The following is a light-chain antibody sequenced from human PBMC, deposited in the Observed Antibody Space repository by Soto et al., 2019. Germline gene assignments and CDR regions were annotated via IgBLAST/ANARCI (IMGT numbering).Light chain of an antibody. CDR1: SSDVGGYNY. Sequence: QSVLTQPASVSGSPGQSITISCTGTSSDVGGYNYVSWYQQHPGKAPKLMLYDVSKRPSGVSNRFSGSKSGNTASLTVSGFQPEDEADYYCKSYAGNDNPYVFGTGTKVTVL. CDR2: DVS. CDR3: KSYAGNDNPYV. J-gene: IGLJ1*01. V-gene: IGLV2-14*01.